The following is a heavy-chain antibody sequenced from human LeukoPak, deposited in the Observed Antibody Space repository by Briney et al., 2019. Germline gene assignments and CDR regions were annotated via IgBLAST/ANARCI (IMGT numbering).Heavy chain of an antibody. Sequence: GGSLRLSCAASGFTFSSYSMSWVRQAPGKGLEWVAAISGSGDSTSYPDSVKGRFTISRDNSKNTVYLQMNSLRAEDTAVYYCAREGFYWGQGTLVTVSS. CDR1: GFTFSSYS. V-gene: IGHV3-23*01. CDR3: AREGFY. CDR2: ISGSGDST. J-gene: IGHJ4*02.